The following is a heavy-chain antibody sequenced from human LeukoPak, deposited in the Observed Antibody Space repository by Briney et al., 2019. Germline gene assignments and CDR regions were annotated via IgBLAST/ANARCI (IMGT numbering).Heavy chain of an antibody. CDR2: ISWNSDSI. V-gene: IGHV3-9*01. J-gene: IGHJ4*02. CDR3: AKDSIAWAGYRQGDFDY. D-gene: IGHD5-12*01. Sequence: GGSLRLSCEVSGFTFDDYAMHWVRQAPGKGLEWVSGISWNSDSIAYADSVKGRFTISRDNAKNSLYLQMNSLRAEDTALYYCAKDSIAWAGYRQGDFDYWGQGTLVTVSS. CDR1: GFTFDDYA.